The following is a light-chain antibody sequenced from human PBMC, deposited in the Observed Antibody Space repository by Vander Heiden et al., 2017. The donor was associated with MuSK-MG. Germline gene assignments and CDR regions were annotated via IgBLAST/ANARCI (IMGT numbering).Light chain of an antibody. CDR2: QDS. Sequence: SYELTQPPSVSVSPGQTASITCSGDKLGDKYACWYQQKPGQSPVLVIYQDSKRPAGSPERFSGSNSGNTATLTISGTQAMDEADYYCQAWDSSHVVFGGGTKLTVL. CDR1: KLGDKY. V-gene: IGLV3-1*01. J-gene: IGLJ2*01. CDR3: QAWDSSHVV.